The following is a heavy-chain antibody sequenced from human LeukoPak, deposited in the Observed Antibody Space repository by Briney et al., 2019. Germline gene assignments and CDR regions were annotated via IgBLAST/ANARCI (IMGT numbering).Heavy chain of an antibody. CDR2: IGTAGDT. CDR1: GFTFSSYD. CDR3: ARSPNYYDSSGYYWYFDY. D-gene: IGHD3-22*01. J-gene: IGHJ4*02. V-gene: IGHV3-13*01. Sequence: PGGSLRLSCAASGFTFSSYDMHWVRQATGKGLEWVSAIGTAGDTYYPGSVKGRFTISRENAKNSLCLQMNSLRAEDTAVYYCARSPNYYDSSGYYWYFDYWGQGTLVTVSS.